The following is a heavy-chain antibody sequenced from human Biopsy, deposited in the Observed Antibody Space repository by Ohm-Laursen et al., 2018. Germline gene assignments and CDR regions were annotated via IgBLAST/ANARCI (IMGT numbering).Heavy chain of an antibody. Sequence: GTLSLTCTVYSGSFSSNYWTWIRQPPGKGLEWIGEITHSGYTNYNPSLKSRVTVSVDTSKNQFPLKLSSVTAADTAVYYCASRLYGPNPIDYWGQGTLVTVSS. D-gene: IGHD2-8*01. CDR3: ASRLYGPNPIDY. V-gene: IGHV4-34*01. CDR1: SGSFSSNY. CDR2: ITHSGYT. J-gene: IGHJ4*02.